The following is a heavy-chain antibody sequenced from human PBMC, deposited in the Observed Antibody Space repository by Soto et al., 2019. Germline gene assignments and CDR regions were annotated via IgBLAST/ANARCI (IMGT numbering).Heavy chain of an antibody. CDR2: ISAYNGNT. D-gene: IGHD3-10*01. Sequence: QVQLVQSGAEVKKPGASVKVSCKASGYTFTSYGISWVRQAPGQGLEWMGWISAYNGNTNYAQKLQGRVTMTTDTSXSXVYMELRSLRSDDTAVYYCARDLRPYYYGSGSPFDPWGQGTLVTVSS. CDR1: GYTFTSYG. CDR3: ARDLRPYYYGSGSPFDP. V-gene: IGHV1-18*01. J-gene: IGHJ5*02.